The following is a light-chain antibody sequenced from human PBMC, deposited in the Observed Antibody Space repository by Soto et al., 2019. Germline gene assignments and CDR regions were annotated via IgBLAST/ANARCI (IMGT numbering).Light chain of an antibody. J-gene: IGLJ2*01. CDR3: SSFTSSSTLV. CDR2: EVS. CDR1: SSDVGSYNR. V-gene: IGLV2-18*02. Sequence: QSALTQPPSVSGSPGQSVTISCTGTSSDVGSYNRVSWYQQPPGTAPKLMIYEVSNRPSGVPDRISGSKSGNTASLTISGLQAEDEADYYCSSFTSSSTLVFGGGTKLTFL.